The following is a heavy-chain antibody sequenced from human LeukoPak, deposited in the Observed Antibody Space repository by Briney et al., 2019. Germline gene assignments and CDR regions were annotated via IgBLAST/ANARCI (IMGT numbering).Heavy chain of an antibody. Sequence: GGSLRLSCAASGFTFSSYSMNWVRQAPGKGLEWVSSISSSSSYIYYADSVKGRFTISRDNAKNSLYLQMNSLRAEDTAVYYCARVARGYDYGNFDYWGQGTLVTVSS. CDR3: ARVARGYDYGNFDY. CDR1: GFTFSSYS. V-gene: IGHV3-21*01. J-gene: IGHJ4*02. CDR2: ISSSSSYI. D-gene: IGHD5-12*01.